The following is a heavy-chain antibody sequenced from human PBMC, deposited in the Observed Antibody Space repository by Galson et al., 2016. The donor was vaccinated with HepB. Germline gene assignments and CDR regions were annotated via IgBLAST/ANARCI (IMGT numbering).Heavy chain of an antibody. V-gene: IGHV3-11*06. CDR3: ARDREIVRGFRVESYFEY. D-gene: IGHD3-10*01. CDR2: ISRSGTYT. Sequence: SLRLSCAASGFTFSDYYMSWIRQAPGKGLEWISYISRSGTYTDYSDSVKGRFTISRDNANNSLYLQMNSLRAEDTAVYYCARDREIVRGFRVESYFEYWGLGTLVTVSS. CDR1: GFTFSDYY. J-gene: IGHJ4*02.